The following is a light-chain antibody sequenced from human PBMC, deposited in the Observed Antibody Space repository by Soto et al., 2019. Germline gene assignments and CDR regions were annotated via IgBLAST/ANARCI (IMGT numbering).Light chain of an antibody. CDR3: QQYNNWPPFT. V-gene: IGKV3-15*01. CDR2: GAS. Sequence: EIVMTQSPATLSVSPGEGATLSCRASQSVSSKLAWFQQKPGQAPRLLIYGASTRATGIPARFSGSGSGTEFTLTSSGLQSEDFAVYYCQQYNNWPPFTFGQGTKLEIK. J-gene: IGKJ2*01. CDR1: QSVSSK.